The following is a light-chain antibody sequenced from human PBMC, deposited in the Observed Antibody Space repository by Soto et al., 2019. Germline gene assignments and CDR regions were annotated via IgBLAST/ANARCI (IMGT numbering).Light chain of an antibody. CDR1: SSDVGGYNY. Sequence: QSVLTQPASVSGSPGQSITISCTGTSSDVGGYNYVSWYQQHPGKAPKVMISEGHRRPSGVPDRFSGSSSVTTASLTISGLQADDEADYYCCLYVGATTYVFGTGTKVTVL. CDR2: EGH. CDR3: CLYVGATTYV. V-gene: IGLV2-23*01. J-gene: IGLJ1*01.